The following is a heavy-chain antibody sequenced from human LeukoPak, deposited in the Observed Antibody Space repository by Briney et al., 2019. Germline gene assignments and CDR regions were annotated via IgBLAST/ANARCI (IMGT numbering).Heavy chain of an antibody. D-gene: IGHD3-10*01. V-gene: IGHV1-2*02. CDR3: ARSMVRGVIILDY. CDR1: GYTFTGYY. CDR2: INPNSGGT. J-gene: IGHJ4*02. Sequence: ASVKVSCKASGYTFTGYYMHWVRQAPGQGLEWMGWINPNSGGTNYAQEFQGRVTMTRDTSISTAYMELSRLRSDDTAVYYCARSMVRGVIILDYWGQGTLVTVSS.